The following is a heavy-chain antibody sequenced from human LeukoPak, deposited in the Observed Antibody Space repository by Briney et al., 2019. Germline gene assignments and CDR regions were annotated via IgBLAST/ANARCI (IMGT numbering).Heavy chain of an antibody. V-gene: IGHV4-39*01. Sequence: SETRSLTCTVSGGSISSSSYYWGWIRQPPGKGLEWIGSIYYSGSTYYNPSLKSRVTISVDTSKNQFSLKLSSVTAADTAVYYCARSPGVARGVLDYWGQGTLVTASS. CDR1: GGSISSSSYY. J-gene: IGHJ4*02. D-gene: IGHD3-10*01. CDR3: ARSPGVARGVLDY. CDR2: IYYSGST.